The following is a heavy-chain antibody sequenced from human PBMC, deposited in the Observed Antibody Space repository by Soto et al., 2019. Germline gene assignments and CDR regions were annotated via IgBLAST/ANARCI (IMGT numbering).Heavy chain of an antibody. Sequence: PXDSLTISCKGSGYSFTSYWISLVRQMRGKGLEWMGRIDPSDSYTNYSPSFQGHVTISADKSISTAYLQWSSLKASDTAMYYCARRTDYGDYEYYYGMDVWGQGTTVTVSS. J-gene: IGHJ6*02. CDR3: ARRTDYGDYEYYYGMDV. V-gene: IGHV5-10-1*01. D-gene: IGHD4-17*01. CDR1: GYSFTSYW. CDR2: IDPSDSYT.